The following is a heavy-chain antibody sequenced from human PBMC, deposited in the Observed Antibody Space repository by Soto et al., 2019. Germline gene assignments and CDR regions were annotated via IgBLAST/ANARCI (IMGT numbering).Heavy chain of an antibody. CDR1: GFAFNNYG. V-gene: IGHV3-21*01. J-gene: IGHJ4*02. CDR3: AREDSIIIPAVSDF. CDR2: ISKSDYT. D-gene: IGHD2-2*01. Sequence: GGSLRLSCTVSGFAFNNYGINWVRQAPGKGLEWVSSISKSDYTYYSDSVTGRFTISRDNAKNSVSLQMNTLRVEDTAVYYCAREDSIIIPAVSDFWGQGTLVTVSA.